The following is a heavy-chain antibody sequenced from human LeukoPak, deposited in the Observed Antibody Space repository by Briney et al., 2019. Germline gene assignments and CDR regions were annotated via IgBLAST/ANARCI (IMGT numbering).Heavy chain of an antibody. D-gene: IGHD3-22*01. Sequence: GASVKVSCKASGYTFTGYYMHWVRQAPGQGLEWMGWINPNSGGTNYAQKFQGRVTMTRYTSISTAYMELSRLRSDDTAVYYCAREVTMTDPYYYYMDVWGKGTTVTVSS. J-gene: IGHJ6*03. V-gene: IGHV1-2*02. CDR3: AREVTMTDPYYYYMDV. CDR1: GYTFTGYY. CDR2: INPNSGGT.